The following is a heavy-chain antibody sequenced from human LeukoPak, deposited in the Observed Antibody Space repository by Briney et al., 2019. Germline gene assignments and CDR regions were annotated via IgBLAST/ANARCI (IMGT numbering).Heavy chain of an antibody. CDR2: INSDGSST. V-gene: IGHV3-74*01. J-gene: IGHJ4*02. CDR1: GFTFSTFW. CDR3: ARTYYDILTGYNPYFDY. D-gene: IGHD3-9*01. Sequence: GGSLRLSCAASGFTFSTFWMHWVRQVPGKGLVWVSRINSDGSSTDYADSVEGRFTISRDNAKNTLYLQMNSLRAEDTAVYYCARTYYDILTGYNPYFDYWGQGILVTVSS.